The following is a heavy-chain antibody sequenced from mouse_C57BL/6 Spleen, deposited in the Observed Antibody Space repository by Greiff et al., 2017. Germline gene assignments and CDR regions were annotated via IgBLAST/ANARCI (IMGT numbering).Heavy chain of an antibody. CDR3: ARSTVVATDAMDY. D-gene: IGHD1-1*01. CDR2: IHPNSGST. Sequence: VQLQQPGAELVKPGASVKLSCKASGYTFTSYWMHWVKQRPGQGLEWIGMIHPNSGSTNYNEKFKSKSTLTVDKSSITAYMQLSSLTSEDSAVYYCARSTVVATDAMDYWGQGTSVTVSS. CDR1: GYTFTSYW. V-gene: IGHV1-64*01. J-gene: IGHJ4*01.